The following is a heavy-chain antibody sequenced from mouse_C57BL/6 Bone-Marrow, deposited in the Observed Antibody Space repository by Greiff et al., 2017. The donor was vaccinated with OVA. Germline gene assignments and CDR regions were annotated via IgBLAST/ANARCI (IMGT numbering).Heavy chain of an antibody. CDR1: GFTFSDYY. J-gene: IGHJ1*03. Sequence: DVMLVESGGGLVQPGGSLKLSCAASGFTFSDYYMYWVRQTPEKRLEWVAYISNGGGSTYYPDTVKGRFTISRDNAKNTLYLQMSRLKSEDTAMYYCARHPRITTCFDVWGTGTTVTVSS. D-gene: IGHD1-1*01. V-gene: IGHV5-12*01. CDR2: ISNGGGST. CDR3: ARHPRITTCFDV.